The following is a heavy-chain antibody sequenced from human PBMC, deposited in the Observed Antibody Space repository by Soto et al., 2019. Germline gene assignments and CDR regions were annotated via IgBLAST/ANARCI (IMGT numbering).Heavy chain of an antibody. Sequence: SVKVSCKASGGTFSSYAISWVRQAPGQGLEWMGGIIPIFGTANYAQKFQGRVTITADESTSTAYMELSSLRSEDTAVYYCASRFWSGYYGYYYYGMDVWAQGTTVTDS. D-gene: IGHD3-3*01. V-gene: IGHV1-69*13. CDR2: IIPIFGTA. CDR3: ASRFWSGYYGYYYYGMDV. CDR1: GGTFSSYA. J-gene: IGHJ6*02.